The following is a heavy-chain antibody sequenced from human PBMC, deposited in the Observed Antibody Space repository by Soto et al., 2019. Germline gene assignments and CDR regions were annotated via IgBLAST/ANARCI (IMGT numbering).Heavy chain of an antibody. J-gene: IGHJ6*02. Sequence: GGSLRLSCAASGFTFSNAWMNWVRQAPGKGLEWVGRIKSKTDGGTTDYAAPVKGRFTISRDDSKNTLYLQMNSLKTEDTAVYYCTTIPLEVAARRAGSYYYYYGMDVWGQGTTVTVSS. V-gene: IGHV3-15*07. CDR2: IKSKTDGGTT. D-gene: IGHD6-6*01. CDR3: TTIPLEVAARRAGSYYYYYGMDV. CDR1: GFTFSNAW.